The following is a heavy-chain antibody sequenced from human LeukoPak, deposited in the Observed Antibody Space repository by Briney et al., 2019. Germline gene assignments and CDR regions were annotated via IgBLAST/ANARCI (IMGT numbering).Heavy chain of an antibody. J-gene: IGHJ4*02. CDR2: IYYSGST. V-gene: IGHV4-59*12. Sequence: SETLSLTCTVSGDSISSYYWNWIRQPPGKGLEWVGYIYYSGSTNYNPSLKSRVTISVDTSKNQFSLKLSSVTAADTAVYYCARDYSNYGFDYWGQGTLVTVSS. CDR3: ARDYSNYGFDY. D-gene: IGHD4-11*01. CDR1: GDSISSYY.